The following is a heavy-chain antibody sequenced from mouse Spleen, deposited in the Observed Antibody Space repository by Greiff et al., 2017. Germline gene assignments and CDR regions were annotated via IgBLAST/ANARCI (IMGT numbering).Heavy chain of an antibody. CDR3: ASCPRQHYAMDY. V-gene: IGHV5-17*01. CDR2: ISSGSSTI. CDR1: GFTFSDYG. Sequence: EVQLQQSGGGLVKPGGSLKLSCAASGFTFSDYGMHWVRQAPEKGLEWVAYISSGSSTIYYADTVKGRFTISRDNAKNTLFLQMTSLRSEDTAMYYCASCPRQHYAMDYWGQGTSVTVSS. J-gene: IGHJ4*01. D-gene: IGHD3-2*01.